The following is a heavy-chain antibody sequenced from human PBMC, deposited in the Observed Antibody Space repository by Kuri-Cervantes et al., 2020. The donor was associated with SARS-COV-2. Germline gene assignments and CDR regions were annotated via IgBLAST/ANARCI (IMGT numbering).Heavy chain of an antibody. J-gene: IGHJ4*02. V-gene: IGHV4-34*01. D-gene: IGHD3-22*01. CDR1: GGSFSGYY. CDR2: INHSGST. Sequence: SETLSLTCAVYGGSFSGYYWSWIRQPPGKGLEWIGEINHSGSTNYNPSLKSRVTISIDTSKNQFSLKLSSVTAADTAVYYCARGGSMIVVRRYFDYWGQGTLVTVSS. CDR3: ARGGSMIVVRRYFDY.